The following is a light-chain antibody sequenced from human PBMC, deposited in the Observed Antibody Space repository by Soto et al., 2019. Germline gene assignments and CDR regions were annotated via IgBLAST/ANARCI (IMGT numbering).Light chain of an antibody. Sequence: DLQMTQSPSTLSASVGDRVTITCRASQSISSWLAWYQQKPGKAPTLLIYDASSLESGVPSRFIGSGSGTEFTLTISSLQPDDFATYYCQQYNSYPLTFGQGTKLEIK. CDR3: QQYNSYPLT. V-gene: IGKV1-5*01. CDR2: DAS. CDR1: QSISSW. J-gene: IGKJ2*01.